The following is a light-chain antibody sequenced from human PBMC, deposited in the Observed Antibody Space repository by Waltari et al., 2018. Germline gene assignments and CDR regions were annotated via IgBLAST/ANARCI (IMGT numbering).Light chain of an antibody. CDR1: SSNIGSNY. J-gene: IGLJ3*02. CDR3: VAWDDSLSGLWV. Sequence: QSVLNQSPSASGTPGQRVTISCSGSSSNIGSNYVYWYQQLPGTAPKLLIYRSVQRPSGVPARFSGSKSGTSASLAISGLRSEDEGDYYCVAWDDSLSGLWVFGGGTKLTVL. CDR2: RSV. V-gene: IGLV1-47*01.